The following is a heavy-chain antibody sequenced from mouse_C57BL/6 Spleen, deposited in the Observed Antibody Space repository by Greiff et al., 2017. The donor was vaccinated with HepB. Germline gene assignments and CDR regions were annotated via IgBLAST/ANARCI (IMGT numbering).Heavy chain of an antibody. D-gene: IGHD2-2*01. V-gene: IGHV5-16*01. CDR1: GFTFSDYY. CDR2: INYDGSST. J-gene: IGHJ4*01. CDR3: ARKGGYDDAMDY. Sequence: EVQLVESEGGLVQPGSSMKLSCTASGFTFSDYYMAWVRQVPEKGLEWVANINYDGSSTYYLDSLKSRFIISRDNAKNILYLQMSSLKSEDTATYYCARKGGYDDAMDYWGQGTSVTVSS.